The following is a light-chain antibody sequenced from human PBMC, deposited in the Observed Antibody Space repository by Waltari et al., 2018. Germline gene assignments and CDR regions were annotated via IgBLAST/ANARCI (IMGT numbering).Light chain of an antibody. CDR1: QSVYRY. CDR3: YQYSNWPPYS. Sequence: TQSPATLSVSPGERVTLPCRASQSVYRYLAWYQQKPGQAPRLLIYGASNRSSGIPDRFSGSVSGAEFTLNISSLQSEDFAVYYCYQYSNWPPYSFGQGTMLEIK. CDR2: GAS. V-gene: IGKV3-15*01. J-gene: IGKJ2*03.